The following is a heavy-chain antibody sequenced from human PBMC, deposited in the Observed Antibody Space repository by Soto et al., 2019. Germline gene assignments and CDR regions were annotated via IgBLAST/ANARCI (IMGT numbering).Heavy chain of an antibody. CDR1: GFTFDDYA. D-gene: IGHD6-19*01. V-gene: IGHV3-9*01. Sequence: ESGGGLVQPGRSLRLSCAASGFTFDDYAMHWVRQAPGKGLEWVSGISWNSGSIGYADSVKGRFTISRDNAKNSLYLQMNSLRAEDTALYYCAKDVVGGQWLEYYFDYWGQGTLVTVSS. CDR3: AKDVVGGQWLEYYFDY. CDR2: ISWNSGSI. J-gene: IGHJ4*02.